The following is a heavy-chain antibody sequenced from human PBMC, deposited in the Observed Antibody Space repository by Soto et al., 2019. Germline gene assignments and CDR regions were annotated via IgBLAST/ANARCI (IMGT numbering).Heavy chain of an antibody. CDR3: AHRRIGVSQWYYVDFDY. D-gene: IGHD3-10*02. CDR1: GFSLSTSGVG. CDR2: IYWDDDK. J-gene: IGHJ4*02. Sequence: KESGPTLVKPTQTLTLTCPFSGFSLSTSGVGVGWIRQPPGKALEWLVIIYWDDDKRYNPSLRSRVTITKDTSKNQVVLTMTNVDPVDTATYFCAHRRIGVSQWYYVDFDYWGQGALVTVSS. V-gene: IGHV2-5*02.